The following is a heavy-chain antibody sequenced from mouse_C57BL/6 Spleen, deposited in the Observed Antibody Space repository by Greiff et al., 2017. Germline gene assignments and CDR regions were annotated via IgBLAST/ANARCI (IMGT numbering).Heavy chain of an antibody. V-gene: IGHV1-15*01. CDR1: GYTFTDYE. Sequence: QVQLKQSGAELVRPGASVTLSCKASGYTFTDYEMHWVKQTPVHGLEWIGAIDPETGGTAYNQKFKGKAILTADKSSSTAYMELRSLTSEDSAVYYCTRSVYYGHAMDYWGQGTSVTVSS. D-gene: IGHD1-2*01. CDR3: TRSVYYGHAMDY. J-gene: IGHJ4*01. CDR2: IDPETGGT.